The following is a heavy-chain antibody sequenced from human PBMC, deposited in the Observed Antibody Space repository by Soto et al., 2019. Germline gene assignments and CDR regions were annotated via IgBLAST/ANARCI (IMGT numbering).Heavy chain of an antibody. CDR3: ARRHGLDIDAYY. V-gene: IGHV4-39*01. CDR1: GESISRRRYY. J-gene: IGHJ4*02. CDR2: IYYSGST. Sequence: PSETRSLTCTVSGESISRRRYYWGWIRQPPGKGLEWIGSIYYSGSTYYNPSLKSRVTISVDTSKNQFSLKLSSVTAADTAFYSCARRHGLDIDAYYWGPGTLVTAPQ. D-gene: IGHD1-1*01.